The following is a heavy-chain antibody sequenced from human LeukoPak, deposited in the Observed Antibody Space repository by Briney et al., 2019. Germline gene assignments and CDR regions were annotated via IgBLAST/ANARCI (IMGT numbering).Heavy chain of an antibody. J-gene: IGHJ5*02. D-gene: IGHD3-22*01. CDR1: GYTFTSYG. V-gene: IGHV1-18*01. CDR3: ARDVRYYDSSPNWFDP. Sequence: GASVKVSCKASGYTFTSYGISWVRQAPGQGLEWMGWISAYNGNTNYAQKLQGRVTMTTDTSTSTACMELRSLRSDDTAVYYCARDVRYYDSSPNWFDPWGQGTLVTVSS. CDR2: ISAYNGNT.